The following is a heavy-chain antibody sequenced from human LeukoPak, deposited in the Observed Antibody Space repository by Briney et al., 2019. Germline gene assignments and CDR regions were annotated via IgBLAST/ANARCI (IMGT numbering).Heavy chain of an antibody. V-gene: IGHV1-46*01. CDR2: INPSGGST. J-gene: IGHJ4*02. Sequence: ASVKVSCTASGYTFTSYYMHWVRQAPGQGLEWMGIINPSGGSTSYAQKFQGRVTMTRDMSTSTVYMELSSLRSEDTAVYYCARVGRRVATIRGAFDYWGQGTLVTVSS. CDR3: ARVGRRVATIRGAFDY. D-gene: IGHD5-12*01. CDR1: GYTFTSYY.